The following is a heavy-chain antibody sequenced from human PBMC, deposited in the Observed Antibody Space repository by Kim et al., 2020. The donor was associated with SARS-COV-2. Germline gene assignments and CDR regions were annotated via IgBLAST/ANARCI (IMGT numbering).Heavy chain of an antibody. CDR1: GGSFSGYY. CDR3: AFVTIAAAGTRYFDY. J-gene: IGHJ4*02. D-gene: IGHD6-13*01. V-gene: IGHV4-34*01. CDR2: INHSGST. Sequence: SETLSLTCAVYGGSFSGYYWSWIRQPPGKGLEWIGEINHSGSTNYNPSLKSRVTISVDTSKNQFSLKLSSVTAADTAVYYCAFVTIAAAGTRYFDYWGQGTLVTVSS.